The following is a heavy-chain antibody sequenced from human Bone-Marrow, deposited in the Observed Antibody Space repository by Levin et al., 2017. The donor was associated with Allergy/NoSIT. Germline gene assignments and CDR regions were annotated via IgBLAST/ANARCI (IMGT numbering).Heavy chain of an antibody. D-gene: IGHD2-21*02. CDR1: GITFSDAW. CDR2: IKSKTDGGTT. V-gene: IGHV3-15*01. J-gene: IGHJ4*02. CDR3: TFSPGGDCYRN. Sequence: PGGSLRLSCVVSGITFSDAWMSWVRQAPGKGLEWLGRIKSKTDGGTTDYAAPVKGRFTISRDDSKNTLYLQMNSLKTEDTAVYYCTFSPGGDCYRNWGQGTLVTVSS.